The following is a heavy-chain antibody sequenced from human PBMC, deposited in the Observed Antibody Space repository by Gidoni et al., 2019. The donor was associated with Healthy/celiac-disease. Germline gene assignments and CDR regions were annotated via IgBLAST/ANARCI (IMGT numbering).Heavy chain of an antibody. J-gene: IGHJ4*02. Sequence: QVQLQESGPGLVKPSETLSLTCAVSGYSISSGYYWGWIRQPPGKGLEWIGSIYHSGSTYYNPSLKSRVTISVDTSKNQFSLKLSSVTAADTAVYYCARDHRSSWFYWGQGTLVTVSS. D-gene: IGHD6-13*01. CDR1: GYSISSGYY. CDR3: ARDHRSSWFY. V-gene: IGHV4-38-2*02. CDR2: IYHSGST.